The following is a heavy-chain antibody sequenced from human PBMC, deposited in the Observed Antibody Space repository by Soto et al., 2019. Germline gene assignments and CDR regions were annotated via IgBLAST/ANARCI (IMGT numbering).Heavy chain of an antibody. D-gene: IGHD2-21*02. V-gene: IGHV5-51*01. CDR2: IYPGDSDT. CDR1: GYSFTSYW. CDR3: ARRQYCGGDCPLYYYGMDV. Sequence: GESLKISCKGSGYSFTSYWIGWVRQMPGKGLEWIGIIYPGDSDTRYSPSFQGQVTISADKSISTAYLQWSSLKASDTAMYYCARRQYCGGDCPLYYYGMDVWGQGTTVTVSS. J-gene: IGHJ6*02.